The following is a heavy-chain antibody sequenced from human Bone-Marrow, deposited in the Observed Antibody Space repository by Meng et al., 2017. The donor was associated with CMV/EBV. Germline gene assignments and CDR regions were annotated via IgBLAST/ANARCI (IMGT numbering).Heavy chain of an antibody. J-gene: IGHJ6*02. V-gene: IGHV4-39*07. D-gene: IGHD3-10*01. CDR1: GGSISSSSYY. Sequence: GSLRLSYTVSGGSISSSSYYWGWIRQPPGKGLEWIGSIYYSGSTYYNPSLKSRVTISVDTSKNQFSLKLSSVTAADTAVYYCARVPGQEYYYYYGMDVWGQGTTVTVSS. CDR2: IYYSGST. CDR3: ARVPGQEYYYYYGMDV.